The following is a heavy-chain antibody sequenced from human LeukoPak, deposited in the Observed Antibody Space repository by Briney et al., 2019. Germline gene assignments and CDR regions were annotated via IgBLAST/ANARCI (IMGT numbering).Heavy chain of an antibody. CDR2: IIPIFGTA. J-gene: IGHJ6*04. CDR3: ASERLGYCSGGSCSKRAYGMDV. V-gene: IGHV1-69*13. CDR1: GYTFTSYA. Sequence: SVKVSCKASGYTFTSYAISWVRQAPGQGLEWMGGIIPIFGTANYAQKFQGRVTITADESTSTAYMELSSLRSEDTAVYYCASERLGYCSGGSCSKRAYGMDVWGKGTTVTVSS. D-gene: IGHD2-15*01.